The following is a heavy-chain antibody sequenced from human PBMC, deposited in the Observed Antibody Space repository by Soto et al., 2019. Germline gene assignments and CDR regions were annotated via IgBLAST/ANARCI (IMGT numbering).Heavy chain of an antibody. Sequence: LXXSAACVGFPVSSNSMSWVRQAPGKGLEWVSVIYSGVSTYYADSVQGRFTISRDNSKNTLYLQMNSLRAEDTAVYYCARVGYYYDSSGYHDYWGQGTLVTVYS. D-gene: IGHD3-22*01. CDR2: IYSGVST. CDR1: GFPVSSNS. CDR3: ARVGYYYDSSGYHDY. J-gene: IGHJ4*02. V-gene: IGHV3-53*01.